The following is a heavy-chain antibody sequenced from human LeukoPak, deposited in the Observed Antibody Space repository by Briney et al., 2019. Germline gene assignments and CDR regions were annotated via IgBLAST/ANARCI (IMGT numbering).Heavy chain of an antibody. J-gene: IGHJ4*02. CDR2: INYSGTT. CDR3: ARFGSDSFGYKYYFDS. Sequence: SETLSLTCSVSGGSISTYYWSWIRQPPGKGLECIGYINYSGTTNYNPSLKSRVTISVDTSKNHFSLRLNSVTAADTAVYFCARFGSDSFGYKYYFDSWGQGILVTVSS. CDR1: GGSISTYY. V-gene: IGHV4-59*08. D-gene: IGHD3-22*01.